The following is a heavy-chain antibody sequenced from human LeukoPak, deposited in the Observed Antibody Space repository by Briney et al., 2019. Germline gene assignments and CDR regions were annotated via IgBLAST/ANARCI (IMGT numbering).Heavy chain of an antibody. J-gene: IGHJ4*02. Sequence: NPSETLSLTCAVYGGSFSGYYWSWIRQPPGKGLEWIGEINHSGSTNYNPSLKSRVTISVDTPKNQFSLKLSSVTAADTAVYYCARDSGTYYFDYWGQGTLVTVSS. V-gene: IGHV4-34*01. CDR2: INHSGST. D-gene: IGHD3-10*01. CDR3: ARDSGTYYFDY. CDR1: GGSFSGYY.